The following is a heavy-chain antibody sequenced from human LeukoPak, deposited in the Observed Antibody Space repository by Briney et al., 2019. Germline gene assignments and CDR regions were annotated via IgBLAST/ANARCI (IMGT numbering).Heavy chain of an antibody. CDR2: INPNSGGA. V-gene: IGHV1-2*04. J-gene: IGHJ3*02. CDR1: GYTFTGYY. D-gene: IGHD6-13*01. CDR3: ARVAAAASDAFDI. Sequence: ASVKVSGKASGYTFTGYYMHWVRQAPGQGLEWMGWINPNSGGANYAQKFQGWVTMTRDTSISTAYMELSRLRSDDTAMYYCARVAAAASDAFDIWGQGTMVTVSS.